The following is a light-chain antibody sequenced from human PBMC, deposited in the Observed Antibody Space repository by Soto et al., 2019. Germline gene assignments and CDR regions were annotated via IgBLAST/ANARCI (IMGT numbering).Light chain of an antibody. J-gene: IGKJ5*01. CDR2: GAS. CDR3: QHYGTSPIT. V-gene: IGKV3-20*01. Sequence: EIVLTQSPGTLSLSPGDRATLSCWASQSVGSRLAWYQQKPGQAPRLLISGASSRATGIPDRFSGSGSATDFTLTISRLEPKDFALYYCQHYGTSPITFGQGTRLEIK. CDR1: QSVGSR.